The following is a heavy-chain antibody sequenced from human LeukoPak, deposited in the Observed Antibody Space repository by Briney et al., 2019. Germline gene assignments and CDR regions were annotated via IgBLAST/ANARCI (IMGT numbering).Heavy chain of an antibody. J-gene: IGHJ4*02. CDR1: GFSFSTSW. D-gene: IGHD2-21*02. V-gene: IGHV3-7*01. Sequence: TGGSLRLSCAASGFSFSTSWMNWVRQAPGKGLEWVANIKDDGSERNYVDSVKGRFTISRDNAKNSLYLQMNSLRAEDTAVYYCARDSRGTYCGGDCYPYFDYWGQGTLVTVSS. CDR3: ARDSRGTYCGGDCYPYFDY. CDR2: IKDDGSER.